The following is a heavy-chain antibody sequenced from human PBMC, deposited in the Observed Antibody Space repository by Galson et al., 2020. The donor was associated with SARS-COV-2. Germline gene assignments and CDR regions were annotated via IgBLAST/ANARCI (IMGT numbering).Heavy chain of an antibody. CDR3: SRGGYSSSHFPYYYRDV. CDR1: GGSIASYY. CDR2: IYYTGQST. D-gene: IGHD3-22*01. Sequence: SETLSLTCTLSGGSIASYYGSWVRQPPGKGLEWIGYIYYTGQSTKSSPSLSSRVTMSVDASTNQFSLRLSSVTAADTAVSYCSRGGYSSSHFPYYYRDVWGKGTTVTVSS. J-gene: IGHJ6*03. V-gene: IGHV4-59*01.